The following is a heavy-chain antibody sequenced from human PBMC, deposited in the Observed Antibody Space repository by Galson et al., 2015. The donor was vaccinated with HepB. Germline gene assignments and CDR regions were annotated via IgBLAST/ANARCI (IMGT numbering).Heavy chain of an antibody. D-gene: IGHD3-16*01. Sequence: SLRLSCAVSGFTFSSYAMSWVRQAPREGLEWVSAISGSDAKTSYADSMKGRFTISRDNSKNTVSLQMNDLRAEDSAVYYCAKWGVWGVFEYWGQGVLVTVSS. J-gene: IGHJ4*02. CDR2: ISGSDAKT. CDR1: GFTFSSYA. V-gene: IGHV3-23*01. CDR3: AKWGVWGVFEY.